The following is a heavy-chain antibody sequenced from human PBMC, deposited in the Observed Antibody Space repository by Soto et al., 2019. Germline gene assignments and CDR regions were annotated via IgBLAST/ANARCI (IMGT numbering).Heavy chain of an antibody. V-gene: IGHV4-59*01. CDR1: GGSISSYY. CDR3: ARDSHYGDYGPDFDL. Sequence: ETLSLTCTVSGGSISSYYWSWIRQPPGKGLEWIGYIYYSGSTNYNPSLKSRVTISVDTSKNQFSLKLSSVTAADTAVYYCARDSHYGDYGPDFDLWGRGTLVTVSS. J-gene: IGHJ2*01. D-gene: IGHD4-17*01. CDR2: IYYSGST.